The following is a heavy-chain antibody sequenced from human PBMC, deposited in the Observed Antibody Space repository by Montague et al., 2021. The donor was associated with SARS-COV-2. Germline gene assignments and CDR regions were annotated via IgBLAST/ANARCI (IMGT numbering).Heavy chain of an antibody. CDR2: YYAGGT. Sequence: YYAGGTQYNPSLKSRVTISVDTSNDQFSLKMNSVTAADTAVYFCARLYGASFAYWGKVTLVNVS. CDR3: ARLYGASFAY. J-gene: IGHJ4*02. D-gene: IGHD4/OR15-4a*01. V-gene: IGHV4-39*01.